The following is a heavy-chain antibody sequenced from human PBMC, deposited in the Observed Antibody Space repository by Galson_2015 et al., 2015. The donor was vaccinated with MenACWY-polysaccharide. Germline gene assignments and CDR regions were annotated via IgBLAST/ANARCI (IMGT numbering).Heavy chain of an antibody. J-gene: IGHJ5*02. Sequence: SLRLSCAASGFTFLNYAMNWVRQAPGKGLEWVSSISGSGSNTYYADSVKGRFTISRDNSKNTLYLQMNGLKVEDTAVYHCARDERRSGSYGWFDPWGQGTLVTVSS. V-gene: IGHV3-23*01. CDR2: ISGSGSNT. CDR3: ARDERRSGSYGWFDP. D-gene: IGHD3-16*01. CDR1: GFTFLNYA.